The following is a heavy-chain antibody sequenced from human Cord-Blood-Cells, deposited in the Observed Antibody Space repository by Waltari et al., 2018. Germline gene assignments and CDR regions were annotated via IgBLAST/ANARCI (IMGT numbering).Heavy chain of an antibody. CDR1: GGPFSSYT. Sequence: QVQLVQSGAEVKKPGSSVKVSCKASGGPFSSYTISWVRQAPGQGLEWMGRIIPILGIANYAQKFQGRVTITADKSTSTAYMELSSLRSEDTAVYYCARDLAVGYSGYGFDYWGQGTLVTVSS. CDR2: IIPILGIA. D-gene: IGHD5-12*01. V-gene: IGHV1-69*08. CDR3: ARDLAVGYSGYGFDY. J-gene: IGHJ4*02.